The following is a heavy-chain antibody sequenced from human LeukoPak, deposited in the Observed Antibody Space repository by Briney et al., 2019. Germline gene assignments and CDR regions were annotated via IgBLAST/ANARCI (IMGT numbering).Heavy chain of an antibody. V-gene: IGHV1-69*05. CDR2: IIPIFGTA. J-gene: IGHJ4*02. CDR3: ARDDSSGYRKVDF. CDR1: GGTFSSYA. Sequence: GASVKVSCKASGGTFSSYAISWVRQAPGQGLEWMGGIIPIFGTANYAQKFQGRVTMTRDTSTSTLYMEPSSLRSEDTAVYYCARDDSSGYRKVDFWGQGTLVTVSS. D-gene: IGHD3-22*01.